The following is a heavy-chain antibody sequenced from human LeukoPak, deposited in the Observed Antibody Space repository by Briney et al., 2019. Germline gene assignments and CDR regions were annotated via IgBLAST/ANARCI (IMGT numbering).Heavy chain of an antibody. D-gene: IGHD2-2*01. V-gene: IGHV3-53*01. CDR3: AKVNQVGYIVVVPAAIFDY. J-gene: IGHJ4*02. CDR1: GFTVSSNY. CDR2: IYSGGST. Sequence: PGGSLRLSCAASGFTVSSNYMSWVRQAPGKGLEWVSVIYSGGSTYYADSVKGRFTISRDNSKNTLYLQMNSLRAEDTAVYYCAKVNQVGYIVVVPAAIFDYWGQGTLVTVSS.